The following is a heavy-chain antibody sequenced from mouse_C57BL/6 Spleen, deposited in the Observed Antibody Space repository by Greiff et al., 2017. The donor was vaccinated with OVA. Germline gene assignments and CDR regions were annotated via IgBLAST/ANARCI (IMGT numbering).Heavy chain of an antibody. CDR1: GYTFTDYE. D-gene: IGHD2-5*01. CDR2: IDPETGGT. Sequence: QVQLKESGAELVRPGASVTLSCKASGYTFTDYEMHWVKQTPVHGLEWIGAIDPETGGTAYNQKFKGKAILTADKSSSTAYMELRSLTSEDSAVYYCTRWQPAYYSNHWYFDVWGTGTTVTVSS. V-gene: IGHV1-15*01. CDR3: TRWQPAYYSNHWYFDV. J-gene: IGHJ1*03.